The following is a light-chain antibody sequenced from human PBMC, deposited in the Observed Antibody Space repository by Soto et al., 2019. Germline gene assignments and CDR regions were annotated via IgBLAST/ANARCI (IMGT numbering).Light chain of an antibody. Sequence: ALTQPASVSGSPGQSITISCTGTHSDVGGYNYVSWFQQHPGKAPKLLIFEVTSRPSGVSNRFSGSKSGNTASLTISGLQADDEADYYCSSYTASSTYVFGTGTKVTVL. CDR3: SSYTASSTYV. CDR1: HSDVGGYNY. CDR2: EVT. V-gene: IGLV2-14*01. J-gene: IGLJ1*01.